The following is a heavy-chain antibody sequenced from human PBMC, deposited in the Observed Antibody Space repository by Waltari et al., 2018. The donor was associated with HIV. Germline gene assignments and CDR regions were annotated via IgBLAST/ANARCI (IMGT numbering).Heavy chain of an antibody. CDR3: ARDKEQESDY. Sequence: QVQLVESGGGVVQPGRSLRLSCAASGFTFSSYGMHWVRQAPGKGLGWVAVIWYDGSNKYYADSVKGRVTSSRDNSKNTLYLKMNSLRADDTAVYYGARDKEQESDYWGQGTLGTVSS. D-gene: IGHD1-26*01. CDR1: GFTFSSYG. CDR2: IWYDGSNK. J-gene: IGHJ4*02. V-gene: IGHV3-33*01.